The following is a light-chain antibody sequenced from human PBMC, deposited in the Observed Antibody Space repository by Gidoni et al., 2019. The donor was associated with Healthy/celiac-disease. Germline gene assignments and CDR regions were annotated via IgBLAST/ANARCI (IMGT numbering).Light chain of an antibody. CDR3: AAWDDSLSGSWV. Sequence: QSVLTQPPSASGTPGQRVPISCSGSSSNIGSNYVYWYQQLPGTAPNLLIYRNNQRPSGVPDRFSGSKSGTSASLAISGLRSEDEADYYCAAWDDSLSGSWVFGGGTKLTVL. CDR1: SSNIGSNY. J-gene: IGLJ3*02. CDR2: RNN. V-gene: IGLV1-47*01.